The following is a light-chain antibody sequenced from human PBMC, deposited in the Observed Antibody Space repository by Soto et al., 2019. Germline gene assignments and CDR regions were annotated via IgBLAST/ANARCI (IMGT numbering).Light chain of an antibody. CDR1: QSVSSSY. V-gene: IGKV3-20*01. Sequence: EIVLTQSPGTLSLSPGERATLSCRASQSVSSSYLAWYQQKPGQAPRLLIYGASSRATGIPDRFSGSGSGTDFPLPISRLEPGDFAVYYCQQDGSSPIFSFGPGTNVDIK. CDR2: GAS. CDR3: QQDGSSPIFS. J-gene: IGKJ3*01.